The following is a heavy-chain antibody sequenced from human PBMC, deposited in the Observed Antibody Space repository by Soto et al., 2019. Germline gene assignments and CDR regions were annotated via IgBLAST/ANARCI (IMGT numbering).Heavy chain of an antibody. V-gene: IGHV4-30-2*01. CDR3: ARDRTHYYDSCGYYYKYYYGMAV. D-gene: IGHD3-22*01. CDR2: IYHSGNT. CDR1: GGAISSGGYS. J-gene: IGHJ6*02. Sequence: SETLSLTCAVSGGAISSGGYSWSWIPQPPGKGLEWIGYIYHSGNTYYNPSLKSRVTISVDRSKNQFSLKLSSVTAADTAVYYCARDRTHYYDSCGYYYKYYYGMAVWGQGTTVTGS.